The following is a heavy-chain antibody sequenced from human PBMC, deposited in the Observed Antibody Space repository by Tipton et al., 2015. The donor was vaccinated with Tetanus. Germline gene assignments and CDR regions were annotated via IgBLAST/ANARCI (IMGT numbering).Heavy chain of an antibody. CDR3: ARSADNWFDP. CDR2: VYYNGNS. J-gene: IGHJ5*01. Sequence: TLSLTCAVYGGSFSAYYWDWIRQSPGKGLEWIGNVYYNGNSLENPSLKGRVTLSLDKSKNQFSLKLRSVTAADTALYYCARSADNWFDPWGQGILVTVSS. CDR1: GGSFSAYY. V-gene: IGHV4-34*01.